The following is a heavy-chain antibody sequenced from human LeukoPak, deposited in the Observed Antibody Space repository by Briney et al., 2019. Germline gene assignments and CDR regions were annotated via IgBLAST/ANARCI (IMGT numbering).Heavy chain of an antibody. CDR2: IYYSGST. CDR1: GGSISSYY. J-gene: IGHJ4*02. CDR3: ARLNSNNYDILTGYPDY. V-gene: IGHV4-59*08. D-gene: IGHD3-9*01. Sequence: SETLSLTCTVSGGSISSYYWSWIRQPPGEGLEWIGYIYYSGSTNYNPSLKSRVTISVDTSKNQFSLKLSSVTAADTAVYYCARLNSNNYDILTGYPDYWGQGTLVTVSS.